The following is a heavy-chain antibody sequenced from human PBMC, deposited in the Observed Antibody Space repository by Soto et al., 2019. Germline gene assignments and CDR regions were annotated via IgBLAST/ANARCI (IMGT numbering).Heavy chain of an antibody. Sequence: QVQLVQSGAEVKKPGASVKVSCKASGYFFDSYSMHWVRQAPGQGLEWMGMINPSVGSTSYVEKFQGRVTMTRDTSTSTVYMELSGLRSEDTAVYYCARESAGRDEFQSSGDFDYWGQGTLVTVSS. CDR3: ARESAGRDEFQSSGDFDY. V-gene: IGHV1-46*02. CDR1: GYFFDSYS. CDR2: INPSVGST. J-gene: IGHJ4*02. D-gene: IGHD2-15*01.